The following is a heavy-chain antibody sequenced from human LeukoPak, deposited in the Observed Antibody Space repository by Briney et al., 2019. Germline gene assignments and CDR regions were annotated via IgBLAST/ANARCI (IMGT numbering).Heavy chain of an antibody. D-gene: IGHD4-17*01. CDR3: ARSPVTTRWFDP. CDR2: INHSGST. J-gene: IGHJ5*02. CDR1: GGSFSGYY. V-gene: IGHV4-34*01. Sequence: PSETLSLTCAVYGGSFSGYYWSWIRQPPGKGLEWIGEINHSGSTNYNPSLKSRVTISVDTSKNQFSLKLSSVTAADTAVYYCARSPVTTRWFDPWGQGTLVTVSS.